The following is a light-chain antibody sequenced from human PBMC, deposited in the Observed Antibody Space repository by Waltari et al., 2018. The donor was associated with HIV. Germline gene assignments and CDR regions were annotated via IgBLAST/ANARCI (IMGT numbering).Light chain of an antibody. CDR1: QNIPGF. CDR2: ASS. CDR3: LQTDTTPLT. J-gene: IGKJ3*01. Sequence: DIQMIQYPSSLSASLGDRVTITCRASQNIPGFLKWYQQQPGKPPKPLIYASSRLPSGVPSRVSGSGSGTDFTLTISNLQTEDFATYYCLQTDTTPLTFGPGTKVDIK. V-gene: IGKV1-39*01.